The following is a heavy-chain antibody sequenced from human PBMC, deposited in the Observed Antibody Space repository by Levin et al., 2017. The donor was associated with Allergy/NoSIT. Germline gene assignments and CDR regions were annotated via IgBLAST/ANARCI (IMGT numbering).Heavy chain of an antibody. D-gene: IGHD3-10*01. J-gene: IGHJ4*02. CDR2: ISYDGSNK. CDR1: GFTFSSYA. Sequence: PGGSLRLSCAASGFTFSSYAMHWVRQAPGKGLEWVAVISYDGSNKYYADSVKGRFTISRDNSKNTLYLQMNSLRAEDTAVYYCARARRGEGFGELIDYWGQGTLVTVSS. V-gene: IGHV3-30-3*01. CDR3: ARARRGEGFGELIDY.